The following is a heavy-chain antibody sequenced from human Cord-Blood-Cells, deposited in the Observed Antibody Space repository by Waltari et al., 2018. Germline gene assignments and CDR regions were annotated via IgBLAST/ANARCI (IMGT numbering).Heavy chain of an antibody. D-gene: IGHD7-27*01. CDR2: INHSGTT. CDR3: ARDRVPTGDRAGWFDP. J-gene: IGHJ5*02. V-gene: IGHV4-34*01. Sequence: QVQLPQRGAGLLKPSETLSLTCAVYGGSFSGYYWTWIRPPPGKGLEWLGEINHSGTTNYTPSLKSRVTISVDTSKNQFSLKLSSVTAADTAVYYCARDRVPTGDRAGWFDPWGQGTLGTVSS. CDR1: GGSFSGYY.